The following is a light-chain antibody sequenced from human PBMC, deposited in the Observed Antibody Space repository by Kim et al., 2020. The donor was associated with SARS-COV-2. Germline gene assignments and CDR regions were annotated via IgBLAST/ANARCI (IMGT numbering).Light chain of an antibody. J-gene: IGLJ3*02. V-gene: IGLV4-69*01. CDR1: SGDSSYA. CDR3: QTWGTGV. Sequence: LGASVKLTCTLSSGDSSYASAWHQQQPEKGPRYLMKLNSDGSHSKGDGIPDRFSGSSSGAERYLTISSLQSEDEADYYCQTWGTGVFGGGTQLTVL. CDR2: LNSDGSH.